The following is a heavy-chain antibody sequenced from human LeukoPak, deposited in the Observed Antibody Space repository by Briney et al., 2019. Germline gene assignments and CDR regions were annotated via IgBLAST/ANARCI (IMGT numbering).Heavy chain of an antibody. CDR3: AKEFNFFRGVIISTDY. Sequence: GGSLRLSCAASGFTFSSYSMNWVRQAPGKGLEWVSSISSSSSYIYYADSVKGRFTISRDNAKNSLYVQMNSLRAEDTAVYYCAKEFNFFRGVIISTDYWGQGTLVTVSS. V-gene: IGHV3-21*01. J-gene: IGHJ4*02. CDR1: GFTFSSYS. CDR2: ISSSSSYI. D-gene: IGHD3-10*01.